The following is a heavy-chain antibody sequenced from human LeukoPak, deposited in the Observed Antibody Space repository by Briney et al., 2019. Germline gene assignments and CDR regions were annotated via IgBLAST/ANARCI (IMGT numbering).Heavy chain of an antibody. Sequence: GGSLRLSCAASGFTFSNYAMNWVRQVPGKGLGWVAAMTGNGDSTSFAESVRGRFTISRDNSKNTLYLQMNSLRADDTALYYCAKDDKGSRGLISFWGQGTLVTVSS. CDR1: GFTFSNYA. CDR2: MTGNGDST. J-gene: IGHJ4*02. CDR3: AKDDKGSRGLISF. V-gene: IGHV3-23*01. D-gene: IGHD2-2*01.